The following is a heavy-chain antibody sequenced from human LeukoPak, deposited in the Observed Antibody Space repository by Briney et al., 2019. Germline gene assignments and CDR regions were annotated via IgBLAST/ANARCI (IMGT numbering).Heavy chain of an antibody. Sequence: PGGSLRLSCAASGFTSSSYGMHWVRQAPGKGLEWVAFIRYDGSNKYYADSVKGRFTISRDNSKNTLYLQMSSLRAEDTAVYYCAKDTYYYDTSGYYYVDWGQGTLVTVSS. D-gene: IGHD3-22*01. CDR1: GFTSSSYG. CDR2: IRYDGSNK. J-gene: IGHJ4*02. CDR3: AKDTYYYDTSGYYYVD. V-gene: IGHV3-30*02.